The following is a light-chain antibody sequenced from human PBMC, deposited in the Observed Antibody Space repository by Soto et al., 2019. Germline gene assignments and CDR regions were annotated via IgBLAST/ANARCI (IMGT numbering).Light chain of an antibody. CDR2: GAS. J-gene: IGKJ1*01. Sequence: EIVLTQSPGTLSLSPGERATLSCRASQGVSGTYLAWYQQKPGQAPRLLIYGASSRATGIPIRFSGSESGPDVTLTISRLEPEDFAVYYCQHYGSSPRTFGQGTKVEIK. CDR1: QGVSGTY. CDR3: QHYGSSPRT. V-gene: IGKV3-20*01.